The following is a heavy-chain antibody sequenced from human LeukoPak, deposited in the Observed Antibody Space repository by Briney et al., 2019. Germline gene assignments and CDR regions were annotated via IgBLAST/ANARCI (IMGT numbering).Heavy chain of an antibody. CDR1: GSTFDDYA. CDR2: ISWNSGSI. J-gene: IGHJ3*02. Sequence: GRSLRLSCAASGSTFDDYAMHWVRQAPGKGLEWVSGISWNSGSIGYADSVEGRFTISRDNAKNSLYLQMNSLRAEDTALYYCASDSSGYYGGAFDIWGQGTMVTVSS. D-gene: IGHD3-22*01. CDR3: ASDSSGYYGGAFDI. V-gene: IGHV3-9*01.